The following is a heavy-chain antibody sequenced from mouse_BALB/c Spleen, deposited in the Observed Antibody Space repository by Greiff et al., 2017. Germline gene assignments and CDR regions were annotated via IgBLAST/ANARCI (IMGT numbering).Heavy chain of an antibody. Sequence: EVQLQESGAELVKPGASVKLSCTASGFNINDTYMHWVKQRPEQGLEWIGRIDPANGNTKYDPKFQGKATITADTSSNTAYLQLSSLTSEDTAVYYCAVYDGYAIDYWGRETSVTVAT. CDR2: IDPANGNT. J-gene: IGHJ4*01. CDR1: GFNINDTY. CDR3: AVYDGYAIDY. D-gene: IGHD2-3*01. V-gene: IGHV14-3*02.